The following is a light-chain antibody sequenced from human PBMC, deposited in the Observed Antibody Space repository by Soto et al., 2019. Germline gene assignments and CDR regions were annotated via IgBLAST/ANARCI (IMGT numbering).Light chain of an antibody. J-gene: IGKJ4*01. Sequence: DIPMTQSPSYLSASVGDRVIITCRASQSVGSYLSWYQQKQGKAPKLLIKVASTLQSGVPSRFSGSGSGTDFTLAISSLQPEDFATYYCQQSSSTPQTFGGGTRVEIK. V-gene: IGKV1-39*01. CDR3: QQSSSTPQT. CDR2: VAS. CDR1: QSVGSY.